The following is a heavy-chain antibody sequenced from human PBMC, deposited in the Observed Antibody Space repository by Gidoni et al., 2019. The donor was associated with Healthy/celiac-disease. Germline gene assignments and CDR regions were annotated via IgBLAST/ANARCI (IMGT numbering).Heavy chain of an antibody. J-gene: IGHJ6*02. CDR2: IYPGDSDT. Sequence: EVQLVQSGAEVKKHGESLKISCKGSGYSFTSYWIGWVRQMPGKGLEWMGIIYPGDSDTRYSPSFQGQVTISADKSISTAYLQWSSLKASDTAMYYCARLGGGAVAGRDYYYYYGMDVWGQGTTVTVSS. D-gene: IGHD6-19*01. CDR1: GYSFTSYW. V-gene: IGHV5-51*01. CDR3: ARLGGGAVAGRDYYYYYGMDV.